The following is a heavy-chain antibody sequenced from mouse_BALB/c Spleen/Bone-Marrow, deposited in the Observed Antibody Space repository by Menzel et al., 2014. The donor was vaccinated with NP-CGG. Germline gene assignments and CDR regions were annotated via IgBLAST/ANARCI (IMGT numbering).Heavy chain of an antibody. J-gene: IGHJ3*01. CDR3: ARNGDAWFAY. CDR2: IWSCGST. CDR1: GFSLTSYC. Sequence: VHLVESGPDLVQPSQSLSITCTGSGFSLTSYCVHWVRQSPGKGLDWLGVIWSCGSTDYNAAFISRLSIFKDNSKSQVFFKMNSLQANDTAIYYCARNGDAWFAYWGQGTPVNVSA. D-gene: IGHD3-3*01. V-gene: IGHV2-2*02.